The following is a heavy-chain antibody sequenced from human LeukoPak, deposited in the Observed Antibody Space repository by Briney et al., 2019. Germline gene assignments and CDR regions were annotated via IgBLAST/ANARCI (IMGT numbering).Heavy chain of an antibody. V-gene: IGHV3-64*01. CDR3: ARERYSVNDFDAFDI. CDR2: INSNGGRT. D-gene: IGHD5/OR15-5a*01. J-gene: IGHJ3*02. Sequence: PGGSLRLSCTASGFTFSDYAMHWVRQAPGKGLEYVSGINSNGGRTYYANSVKGRFTISRDNSKNTVSLQMGSLRPEDMAVFYCARERYSVNDFDAFDIWGQGIMVTVSS. CDR1: GFTFSDYA.